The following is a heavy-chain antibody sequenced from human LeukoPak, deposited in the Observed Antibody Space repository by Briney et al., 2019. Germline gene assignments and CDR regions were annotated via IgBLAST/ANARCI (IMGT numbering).Heavy chain of an antibody. J-gene: IGHJ4*02. V-gene: IGHV4-4*07. CDR2: IYTSGST. CDR1: GRSISSYY. Sequence: SETLSLTGTVSGRSISSYYWIWIPQPAGKGREWSGRIYTSGSTNYNPSLKSRVTMSVATSKNKFSLKLSSMSAADTALYYCARGRRDGYMLLWDDYWGQGNLVTVSS. CDR3: ARGRRDGYMLLWDDY. D-gene: IGHD5-24*01.